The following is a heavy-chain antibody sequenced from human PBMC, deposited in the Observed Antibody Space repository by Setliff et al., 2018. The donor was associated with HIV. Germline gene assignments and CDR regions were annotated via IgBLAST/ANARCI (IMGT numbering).Heavy chain of an antibody. J-gene: IGHJ5*02. CDR1: RGTFSSFA. V-gene: IGHV1-69*13. CDR3: ARGTGYGSGSYYRVFWFDP. Sequence: GASVKVSCKTSRGTFSSFALSWVRQAPGQGLEWMGGIIPTFGTSNYAQKFQGRVTITADESMTTAYMELSGLKYEDTAVYYCARGTGYGSGSYYRVFWFDPWGQGTLVTVSS. D-gene: IGHD3-10*01. CDR2: IIPTFGTS.